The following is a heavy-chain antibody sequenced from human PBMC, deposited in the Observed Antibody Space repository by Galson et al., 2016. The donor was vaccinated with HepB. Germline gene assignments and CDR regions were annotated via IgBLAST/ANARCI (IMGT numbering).Heavy chain of an antibody. J-gene: IGHJ2*01. D-gene: IGHD3-22*01. CDR1: EFTFGDYY. CDR2: ISPSSGYS. Sequence: SLRLSCAASEFTFGDYYMGWIRQAPGKGLEWVSHISPSSGYSKYGDSVKGRFSISRDNSNTTLYPQMNSLRVHDTASYSRSSGGKSGFLVWAVRHGGPCSISIDKPNPSLYLQRHCLRVDETAVYFCARGGTRGCLDWYFDLWGRGTLVTVSS. V-gene: IGHV3-11*03. CDR3: SSGGKSGFLVWAVRHGGPCSISIDKPNPSLYLQRHCLRVDETAVYFCARGGTRGCLDWYFDL.